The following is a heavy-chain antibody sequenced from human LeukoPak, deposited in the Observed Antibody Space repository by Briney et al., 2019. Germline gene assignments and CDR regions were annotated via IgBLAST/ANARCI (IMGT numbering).Heavy chain of an antibody. V-gene: IGHV3-43D*03. J-gene: IGHJ4*02. CDR3: AKEDLR. CDR1: GFTFDDYA. D-gene: IGHD4-17*01. Sequence: GGSLRLSCAASGFTFDDYAMHWVRQAPGKGLEWVSLISWDGGSTYYADSVKGRFTISRDNSKNSLYLQMNSLRAEDTAVYYCAKEDLRWGQGTLVTVSS. CDR2: ISWDGGST.